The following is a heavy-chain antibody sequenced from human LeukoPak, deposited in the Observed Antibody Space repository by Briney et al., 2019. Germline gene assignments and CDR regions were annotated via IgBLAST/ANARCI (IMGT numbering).Heavy chain of an antibody. CDR2: IYYSGST. J-gene: IGHJ4*02. Sequence: SETLSLTCTVSGGSISSSSYYWGWIRQPPGKGLEWIGSIYYSGSTYYNPSLKSRVTISVDTSKNQFSLKLSSVTAADTAVYYCARNNRDGYPDYWGQGTLVTVSS. CDR3: ARNNRDGYPDY. V-gene: IGHV4-39*01. CDR1: GGSISSSSYY. D-gene: IGHD5-24*01.